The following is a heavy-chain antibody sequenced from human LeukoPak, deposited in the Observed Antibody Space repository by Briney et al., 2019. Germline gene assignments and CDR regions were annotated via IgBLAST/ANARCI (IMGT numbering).Heavy chain of an antibody. CDR3: AREQRRSLNSSWSRFDY. V-gene: IGHV4-59*01. J-gene: IGHJ4*02. CDR2: IYYSGST. CDR1: GGSISSYY. Sequence: SETLSLTCTVYGGSISSYYWSWIRQPPGKGLEWIGYIYYSGSTNYNPSLKSRVSISVDTSKNQFSLKLSSVTAADTAVYYCAREQRRSLNSSWSRFDYWGQGTLVTVSS. D-gene: IGHD6-13*01.